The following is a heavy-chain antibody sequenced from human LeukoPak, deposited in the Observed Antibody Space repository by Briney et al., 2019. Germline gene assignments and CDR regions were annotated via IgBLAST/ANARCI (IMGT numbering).Heavy chain of an antibody. J-gene: IGHJ3*02. V-gene: IGHV3-30*02. CDR1: GFTFSSYG. Sequence: GGSLRLSCAASGFTFSSYGMHYVRQAPGKGLEWVAFIRYDGSNKYYADSVKGRFTISRDNSKNTLYLQMNSLRAEDTAVYYCAKDSPSLYDFWTPNGDDAFDIWGQGTMVTVSS. D-gene: IGHD3-3*01. CDR2: IRYDGSNK. CDR3: AKDSPSLYDFWTPNGDDAFDI.